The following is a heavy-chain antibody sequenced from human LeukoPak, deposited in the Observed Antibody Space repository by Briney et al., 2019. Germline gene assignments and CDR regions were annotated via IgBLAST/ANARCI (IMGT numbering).Heavy chain of an antibody. V-gene: IGHV3-66*01. J-gene: IGHJ4*02. CDR3: TRDVIYASEIYSYGDS. CDR2: LYRGGGT. CDR1: GFTFSDYY. Sequence: GGSLRLSCAASGFTFSDYYMSWIRQAPGKGLEWVSVLYRGGGTAYADSVKGRFTISRDNSKNTVYLQMNSLRAENTAVYYCTRDVIYASEIYSYGDSWGQGTLVTVSS. D-gene: IGHD3-16*01.